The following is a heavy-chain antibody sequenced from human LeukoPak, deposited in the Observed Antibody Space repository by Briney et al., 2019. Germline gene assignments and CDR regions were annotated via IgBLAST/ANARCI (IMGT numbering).Heavy chain of an antibody. CDR3: ASWDDGGSRGGMDV. Sequence: GGSLRLSCAASGFAFSSYSMNWVRQAPGKGLEWVSSISSRSSYISYADSVKGRFTISRDNAKNSLYLQMNSLRAEDTAVYYCASWDDGGSRGGMDVWGQGTTVTVSS. V-gene: IGHV3-21*01. CDR1: GFAFSSYS. D-gene: IGHD2-15*01. J-gene: IGHJ6*02. CDR2: ISSRSSYI.